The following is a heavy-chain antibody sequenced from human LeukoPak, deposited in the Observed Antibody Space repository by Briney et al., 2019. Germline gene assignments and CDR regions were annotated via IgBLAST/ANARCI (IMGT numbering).Heavy chain of an antibody. D-gene: IGHD6-19*01. CDR1: GGSFSCYY. Sequence: SETLSLTCAVYGGSFSCYYWSWIRQPPGKGLEWIGEINHSGSTNYNPSLKSRVTISVDTSKNQFSLKLSSVTAADTPVYYCARGSSGWYYFDYWGQGTLVTVSS. J-gene: IGHJ4*02. CDR3: ARGSSGWYYFDY. CDR2: INHSGST. V-gene: IGHV4-34*01.